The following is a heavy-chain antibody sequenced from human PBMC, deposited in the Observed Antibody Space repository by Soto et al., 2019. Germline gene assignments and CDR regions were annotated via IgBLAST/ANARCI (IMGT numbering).Heavy chain of an antibody. Sequence: GASVKVSCKASGYTFTSYAMHWVRQAPGQRLEWMGWINAGNGNTKYSQKFQGRVTITTDTSASTAYMELSSLRSEDTAVYYCARVKSSGWFNWFDPWGQGTLVTVSS. V-gene: IGHV1-3*01. CDR2: INAGNGNT. CDR1: GYTFTSYA. J-gene: IGHJ5*02. CDR3: ARVKSSGWFNWFDP. D-gene: IGHD6-19*01.